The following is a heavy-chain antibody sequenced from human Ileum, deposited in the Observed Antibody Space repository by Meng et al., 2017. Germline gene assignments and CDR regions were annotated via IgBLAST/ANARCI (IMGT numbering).Heavy chain of an antibody. J-gene: IGHJ4*02. V-gene: IGHV3-30*04. CDR1: GFTFSSYA. CDR3: ARDNMVRGVIIFYYFDY. Sequence: GESLKISCAASGFTFSSYAMHWVRQAPGKGLEGVAVISYDGSNKYYADSVKGRFTISRDNSKNTLYLQMNSLRAEDTAVYYCARDNMVRGVIIFYYFDYWGQGTLVTVSS. D-gene: IGHD3-10*01. CDR2: ISYDGSNK.